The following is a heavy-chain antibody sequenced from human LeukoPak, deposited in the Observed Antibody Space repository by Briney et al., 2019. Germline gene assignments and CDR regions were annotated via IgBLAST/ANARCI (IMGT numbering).Heavy chain of an antibody. Sequence: GGSLRLSCAASGFTFSSYSMNWVLQAPGKGLEWVSSISSSSSYIYYADSVKGRFTISRDNAKNSLYLQMNSLRAEDTAVYYCAKDCVDTAMVRWGQGTLVTVSS. V-gene: IGHV3-21*01. CDR3: AKDCVDTAMVR. J-gene: IGHJ4*02. D-gene: IGHD5-18*01. CDR1: GFTFSSYS. CDR2: ISSSSSYI.